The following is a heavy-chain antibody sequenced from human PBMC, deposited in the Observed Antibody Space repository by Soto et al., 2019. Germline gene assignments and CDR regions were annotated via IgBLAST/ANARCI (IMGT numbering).Heavy chain of an antibody. D-gene: IGHD2-15*01. CDR1: GYTFTSYA. CDR2: INASSGNT. Sequence: GASVKVSCKASGYTFTSYAMHWVRQAPGQGLEWMGRINASSGNTNYAQKFQGRVSMTRDTSTSTGYMELSSLRSEDTAVYYCARLCSGDSCYDYWGQGTLVTVSS. CDR3: ARLCSGDSCYDY. V-gene: IGHV1-46*01. J-gene: IGHJ4*02.